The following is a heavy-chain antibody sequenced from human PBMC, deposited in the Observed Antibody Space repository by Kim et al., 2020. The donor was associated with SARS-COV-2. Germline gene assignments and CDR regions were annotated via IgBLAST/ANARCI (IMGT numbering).Heavy chain of an antibody. CDR3: ARDQQQQSLDY. D-gene: IGHD6-13*01. CDR2: IYYSGST. J-gene: IGHJ4*02. V-gene: IGHV4-39*07. CDR1: GGSISSSSYY. Sequence: SETLSLTCTVSGGSISSSSYYWGWIRQPPGKGLEWIGSIYYSGSTYYNPSLKSRVTISVDTSKNQFSLKLSSVTAADTAVYYCARDQQQQSLDYWGQGTL.